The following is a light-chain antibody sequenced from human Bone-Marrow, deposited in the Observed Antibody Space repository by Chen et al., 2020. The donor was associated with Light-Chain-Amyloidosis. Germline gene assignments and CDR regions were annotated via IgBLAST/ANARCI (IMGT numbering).Light chain of an antibody. V-gene: IGKV1-5*03. CDR1: ENIDSW. CDR3: HQYRILYT. CDR2: RTS. J-gene: IGKJ2*01. Sequence: DIQMTQSPSTLSASVGDRVTITCRASENIDSWLAWYQQKPGKAPKVLIYRTSELESGVPSRFSGSGSGTEYTLTISSLRPDDFATYYCHQYRILYTFGQGTKLE.